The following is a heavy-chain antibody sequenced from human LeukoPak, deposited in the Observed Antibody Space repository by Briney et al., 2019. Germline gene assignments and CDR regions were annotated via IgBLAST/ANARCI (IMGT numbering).Heavy chain of an antibody. CDR2: ISGSGDST. CDR3: AKSLGGYYYYYGMDV. V-gene: IGHV3-23*01. Sequence: GGSLRLSCAASGFPFSTYAMNWVRQTPEKGLEWVAAISGSGDSTDNADSVKGQFTISRDNSKNTLYLQMSSLRAEDTAVYYCAKSLGGYYYYYGMDVWGQGTTVIVSS. CDR1: GFPFSTYA. J-gene: IGHJ6*02.